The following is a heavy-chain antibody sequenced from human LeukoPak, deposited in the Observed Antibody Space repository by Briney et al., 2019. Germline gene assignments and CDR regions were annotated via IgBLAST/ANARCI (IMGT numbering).Heavy chain of an antibody. CDR1: GGSISSYY. CDR2: IYYSGST. Sequence: SETLSLTCTVSGGSISSYYWSWIRQPPGKGLEWIGYIYYSGSTNYNPSLKSRVTISVDTSKNQFSLKLSSVTAADTAVYYCARVWSGSYYYYYYYMDVWGKGTTVTVSS. CDR3: ARVWSGSYYYYYYYMDV. V-gene: IGHV4-59*01. D-gene: IGHD1-26*01. J-gene: IGHJ6*03.